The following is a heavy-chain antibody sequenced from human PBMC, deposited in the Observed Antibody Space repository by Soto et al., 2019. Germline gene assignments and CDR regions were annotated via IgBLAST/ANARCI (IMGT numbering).Heavy chain of an antibody. J-gene: IGHJ6*02. V-gene: IGHV1-69*02. CDR2: IIPILGIA. Sequence: QVQLVQSGAEVKKPGSSVKVSCKASGGTFSSYTISWVRQAPGQGLEWMGRIIPILGIANYAQKFQGRVTITPDKTTSTTYMQLSSVRAEDTAVYYCAKPIVGVPAAKRVGGGNYCCRMDVWGQGTTVTVSS. CDR1: GGTFSSYT. CDR3: AKPIVGVPAAKRVGGGNYCCRMDV. D-gene: IGHD2-2*01.